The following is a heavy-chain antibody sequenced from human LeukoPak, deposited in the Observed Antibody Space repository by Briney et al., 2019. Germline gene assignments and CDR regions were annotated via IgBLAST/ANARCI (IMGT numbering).Heavy chain of an antibody. J-gene: IGHJ4*02. CDR1: GFTFSSYG. D-gene: IGHD6-19*01. CDR2: MRYDGSNK. Sequence: PGGSLRLSCAASGFTFSSYGIHWVRQAPGKGLEWVALMRYDGSNKYYADSVKGRFTISRDNSKNTLYLQMNSLRAEDTAVYYCAKAPPHSSGWYVFDYWGQGTLVTVSS. V-gene: IGHV3-30*02. CDR3: AKAPPHSSGWYVFDY.